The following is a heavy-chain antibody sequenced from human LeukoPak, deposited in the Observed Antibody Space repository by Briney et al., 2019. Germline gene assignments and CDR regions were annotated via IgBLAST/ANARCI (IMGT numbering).Heavy chain of an antibody. J-gene: IGHJ3*02. CDR2: IYYSGST. V-gene: IGHV4-39*02. D-gene: IGHD6-13*01. CDR3: AREYSSSWYCAFDI. CDR1: GGSISSSSYY. Sequence: PSETLSLTCTVSGGSISSSSYYWGWIRQPPGKGLEWIGSIYYSGSTYYNPSLKSRVTISVDTSKNQFSLKLSSVTAADTAVYYCAREYSSSWYCAFDIWGQGTMVTVSS.